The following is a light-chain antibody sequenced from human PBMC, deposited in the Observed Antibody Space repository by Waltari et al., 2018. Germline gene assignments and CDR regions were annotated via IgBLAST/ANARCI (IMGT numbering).Light chain of an antibody. CDR2: AAS. J-gene: IGKJ2*01. CDR1: QNIDQY. V-gene: IGKV1-39*01. Sequence: DIRLTQSPASLSASVADNVTTTCRARQNIDQYVTGYQQKPGTAPKLLISAASFLKAGVPSRFSGTGSPSGTEFTLAIAGLQPEDFATYHCQQTFTSQYTFGRGT. CDR3: QQTFTSQYT.